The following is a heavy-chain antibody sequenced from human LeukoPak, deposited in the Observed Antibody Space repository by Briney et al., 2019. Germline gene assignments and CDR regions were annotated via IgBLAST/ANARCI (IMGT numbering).Heavy chain of an antibody. Sequence: GGSLRLSCAASGLTFSSYSMNWVRQAPGKGLECVSSISSSSSSIYYADSVKGRFTISRDDAKNSPYLQMNSLRAEDTAVYYCARTATDTGEFDYWGQGTLVTVSS. D-gene: IGHD6-13*01. V-gene: IGHV3-21*01. CDR2: ISSSSSSI. CDR3: ARTATDTGEFDY. J-gene: IGHJ4*02. CDR1: GLTFSSYS.